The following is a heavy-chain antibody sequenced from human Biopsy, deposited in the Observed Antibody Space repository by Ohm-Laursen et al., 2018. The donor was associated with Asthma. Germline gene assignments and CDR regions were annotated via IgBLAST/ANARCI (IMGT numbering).Heavy chain of an antibody. CDR1: GYNFISFA. CDR3: ARTYYDFLTGQVKDAFGV. J-gene: IGHJ3*01. D-gene: IGHD3-9*01. Sequence: ASVKVSCKASGYNFISFAIHWVHQAPGQRLEWMGWVNTGNGDTKYSQKFQGRVTITRDTSASTAYMELRSLRSEDTATYYCARTYYDFLTGQVKDAFGVWGQGTMVTVSS. V-gene: IGHV1-3*04. CDR2: VNTGNGDT.